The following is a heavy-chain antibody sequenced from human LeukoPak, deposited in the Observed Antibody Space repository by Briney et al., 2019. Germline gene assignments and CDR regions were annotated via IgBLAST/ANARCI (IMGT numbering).Heavy chain of an antibody. Sequence: GGSLRLSCAASEFTFSNYAVHWVRQAPGKGLQWVAVISYDGNTIHYADSVKGRFTISRDTSKNTLYLQMNSLRTEDTAVYYCARSGGLQKFDYWGQGTLVTVSS. D-gene: IGHD4-11*01. CDR3: ARSGGLQKFDY. J-gene: IGHJ4*02. CDR1: EFTFSNYA. CDR2: ISYDGNTI. V-gene: IGHV3-30-3*01.